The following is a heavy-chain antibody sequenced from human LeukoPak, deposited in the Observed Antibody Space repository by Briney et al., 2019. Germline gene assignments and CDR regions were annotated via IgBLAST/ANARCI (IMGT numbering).Heavy chain of an antibody. V-gene: IGHV3-23*01. Sequence: GGSLRLSCAASGFTFSSYAMSWVRHAPGKGLEWVSAISGSGGSTYYADSVKGRFTISRDNSKNTLYLQMNSLRAEDTAVYYCAKVSITMVRGVINWFDPWGQGTLVTVSS. CDR3: AKVSITMVRGVINWFDP. CDR1: GFTFSSYA. CDR2: ISGSGGST. J-gene: IGHJ5*02. D-gene: IGHD3-10*01.